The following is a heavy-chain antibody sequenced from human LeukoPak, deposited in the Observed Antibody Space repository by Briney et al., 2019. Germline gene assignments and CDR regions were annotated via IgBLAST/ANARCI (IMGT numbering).Heavy chain of an antibody. CDR2: IIPIFGTA. V-gene: IGHV1-69*06. CDR1: GGTFSSYA. J-gene: IGHJ4*02. CDR3: ASTTVTNEVDY. Sequence: ASVKVSCKASGGTFSSYAISWVRQAAGQGREWMGRIIPIFGTANYAQKFQGRVTITADKSTSTAYMEPSSLSSEGTAVYYCASTTVTNEVDYWGQGTLVTVSS. D-gene: IGHD4-17*01.